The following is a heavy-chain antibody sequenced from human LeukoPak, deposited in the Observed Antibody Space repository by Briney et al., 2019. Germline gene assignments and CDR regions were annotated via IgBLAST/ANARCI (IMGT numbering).Heavy chain of an antibody. D-gene: IGHD2-2*01. V-gene: IGHV1-8*03. Sequence: ASVKVSCKASGYTFTSYDINWVRQATGHGLEWMGWMNPNSGKTACAQKFQGRVTITRNTSISTAYMEVSSLRSEDTAVYYCASGDCSSTSCYSFWGQGTLVTVSS. CDR1: GYTFTSYD. J-gene: IGHJ4*02. CDR2: MNPNSGKT. CDR3: ASGDCSSTSCYSF.